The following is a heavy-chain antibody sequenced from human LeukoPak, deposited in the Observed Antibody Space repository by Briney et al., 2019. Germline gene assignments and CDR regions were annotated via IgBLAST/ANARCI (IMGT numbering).Heavy chain of an antibody. J-gene: IGHJ2*01. CDR3: ARDTGYWYFGL. CDR2: IYHSGST. D-gene: IGHD1-14*01. Sequence: SETLSLTCTVSGGSISSGGYYWSWIRQPPGKGLEWIGYIYHSGSTYYNPSLKSRVTISVDRSKNQFSLKLSSVTAADTAVYYCARDTGYWYFGLWGPGTHVTVSS. CDR1: GGSISSGGYY. V-gene: IGHV4-30-2*01.